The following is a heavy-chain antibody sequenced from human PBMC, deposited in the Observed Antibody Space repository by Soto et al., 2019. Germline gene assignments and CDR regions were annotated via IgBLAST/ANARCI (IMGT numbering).Heavy chain of an antibody. CDR1: GGSFTSNNW. V-gene: IGHV4-4*02. CDR3: ASRDPGTSVDY. J-gene: IGHJ4*02. Sequence: QVQLQESGPGLVKPSGTLSLTCAVSGGSFTSNNWWTWVRQPPGQGREWIGEIYRTGSTNYNPSLKSRVTKSLAKSENQFSLKVTSLTAADTAVYYCASRDPGTSVDYWGQGTLVTVSS. D-gene: IGHD1-7*01. CDR2: IYRTGST.